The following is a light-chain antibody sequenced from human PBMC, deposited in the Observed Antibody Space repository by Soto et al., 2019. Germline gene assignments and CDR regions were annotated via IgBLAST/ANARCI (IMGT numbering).Light chain of an antibody. CDR2: GAS. J-gene: IGKJ5*01. CDR1: QSVSSNY. V-gene: IGKV3-20*01. Sequence: EIVWTQSPGALSLSPGERATLSCRASQSVSSNYLAWYRQRPGQDPRLLIYGASSRATGIPDRFSGSGSGTDFTLTISRLEPEDFAVYYCQQYDSSPITFGQGTRLEIK. CDR3: QQYDSSPIT.